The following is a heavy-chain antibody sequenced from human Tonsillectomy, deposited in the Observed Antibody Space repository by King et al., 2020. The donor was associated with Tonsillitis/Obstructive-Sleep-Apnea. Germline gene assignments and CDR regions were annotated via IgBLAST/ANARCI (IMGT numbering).Heavy chain of an antibody. Sequence: VQLVESGGGLVKPGGSLRLSCAASGFTFSNAWMSWVRQAPGKGLEWVGRIKSKTDGGTTDYAAPVKGRFTISRDDSKNTLYLQMNSLKTEDTAVYYWTHDRGKLVVDVWGKGTTVTVSS. J-gene: IGHJ6*04. CDR3: THDRGKLVVDV. CDR2: IKSKTDGGTT. V-gene: IGHV3-15*01. D-gene: IGHD3-10*01. CDR1: GFTFSNAW.